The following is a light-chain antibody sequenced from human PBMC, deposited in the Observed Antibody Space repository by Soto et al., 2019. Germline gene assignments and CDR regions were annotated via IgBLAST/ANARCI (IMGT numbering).Light chain of an antibody. J-gene: IGKJ1*01. CDR1: QSVSGN. V-gene: IGKV3-15*01. Sequence: EIVMTQSPATLSVSPGERATLSCRASQSVSGNLAWYQQKPGQAPRLLIYGASTRATGIPARFSGSGSGTEVTLTISSLQSEDFAVYYCQQYNNWGTFGQGTKVEIK. CDR3: QQYNNWGT. CDR2: GAS.